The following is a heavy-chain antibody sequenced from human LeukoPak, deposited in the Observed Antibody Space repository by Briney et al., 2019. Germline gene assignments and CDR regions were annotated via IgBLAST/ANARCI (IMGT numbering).Heavy chain of an antibody. D-gene: IGHD7-27*01. Sequence: ASVKVSCKAPGYTFTDYYIHWVRQAPGQGLEWMGLITPKNGGTNYAQKFQGRVIMTGDTSITTAYMELSSLRSDDTAVYYRARGDWGSFKSPDSWGQGTLVTVSS. CDR1: GYTFTDYY. J-gene: IGHJ4*02. CDR3: ARGDWGSFKSPDS. CDR2: ITPKNGGT. V-gene: IGHV1-2*02.